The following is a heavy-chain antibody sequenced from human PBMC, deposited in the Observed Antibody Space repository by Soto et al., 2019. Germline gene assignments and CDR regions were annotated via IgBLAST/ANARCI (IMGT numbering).Heavy chain of an antibody. CDR2: VSSYGGAT. D-gene: IGHD3-22*01. V-gene: IGHV4-30-4*01. CDR1: GGSVDRGDCY. CDR3: ARGYDESSDYFVGSPIVDY. Sequence: SETLSLTCTVSGGSVDRGDCYWTWIRQPPGKGLEWIAYVSSYGGATYYNPSLKSRMTISLGTHMNQFSLKLTSVTAADTAVYYCARGYDESSDYFVGSPIVDYWGKGSRVTVS. J-gene: IGHJ4*02.